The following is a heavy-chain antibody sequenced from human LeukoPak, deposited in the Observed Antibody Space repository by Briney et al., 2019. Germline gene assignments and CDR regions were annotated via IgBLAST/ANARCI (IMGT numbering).Heavy chain of an antibody. CDR1: GGSISSYY. J-gene: IGHJ4*02. V-gene: IGHV4-59*01. Sequence: ETLSLTCTVSGGSISSYYWSWIRQPLGKGLEWIGYIYDSGSTNYNPSLKSRVTISVDTSKNQFSLKLSSVTAADTAVYYCARNIPKYYSLDYWGEGTLVTVSS. CDR3: ARNIPKYYSLDY. D-gene: IGHD2-21*01. CDR2: IYDSGST.